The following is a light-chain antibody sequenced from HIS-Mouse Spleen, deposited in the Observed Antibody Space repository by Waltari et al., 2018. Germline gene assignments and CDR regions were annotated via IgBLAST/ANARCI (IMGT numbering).Light chain of an antibody. CDR3: QVWDSSSDHVV. J-gene: IGLJ2*01. V-gene: IGLV3-21*03. Sequence: SYVLTQPPSVSVAPGKTARITCGGNNIGRNSVYWYQQKQGQAPVLVVYDDSDRPSGIPERFSGSNSGNTATLTISRVEAGDEADYYCQVWDSSSDHVVFGGGTKLTVL. CDR1: NIGRNS. CDR2: DDS.